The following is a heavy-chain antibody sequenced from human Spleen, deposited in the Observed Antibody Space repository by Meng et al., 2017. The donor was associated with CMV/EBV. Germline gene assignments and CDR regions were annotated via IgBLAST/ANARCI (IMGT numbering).Heavy chain of an antibody. J-gene: IGHJ3*02. CDR1: GFTFSSYA. Sequence: GGSLRLSCAASGFTFSSYAMSWVRQAPGKGLVWVSRVSGDGSRTNYADSVRGRFTISRDNAKNTLYLQMNSLRAEDTAVYYCARIGGITAVIQDPSDIWGQGTMVTVSS. CDR3: ARIGGITAVIQDPSDI. V-gene: IGHV3-74*01. CDR2: VSGDGSRT. D-gene: IGHD2-21*01.